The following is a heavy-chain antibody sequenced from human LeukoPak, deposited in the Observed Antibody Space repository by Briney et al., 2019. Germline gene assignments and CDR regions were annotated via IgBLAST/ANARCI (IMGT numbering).Heavy chain of an antibody. CDR1: GFTFSSYS. J-gene: IGHJ6*03. CDR2: ISGSSTI. CDR3: ARVRRYYGSGSRHYMDV. D-gene: IGHD3-10*01. V-gene: IGHV3-48*01. Sequence: GGSLRLSCAASGFTFSSYSMNWVRQAPGKGLEWVSYISGSSTIYYADSVKGRFTISRDNAKNSLYLQMNSLRAEDTAVYYCARVRRYYGSGSRHYMDVWGKGTTVTVSS.